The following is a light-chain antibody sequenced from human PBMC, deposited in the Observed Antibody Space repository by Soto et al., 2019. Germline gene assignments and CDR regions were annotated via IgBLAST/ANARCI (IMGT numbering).Light chain of an antibody. Sequence: DIQMTQSPSTLSASVGDRVTITCRASRSISNWLAWYQQRPGIAPKLLIFDASILQSGVPSRFSGSGSGTGFTPSISPLQTYYFATYYRQTYGSFSPIPFRGGTKV. J-gene: IGKJ4*01. CDR2: DAS. CDR1: RSISNW. CDR3: QTYGSFSPIP. V-gene: IGKV1-5*01.